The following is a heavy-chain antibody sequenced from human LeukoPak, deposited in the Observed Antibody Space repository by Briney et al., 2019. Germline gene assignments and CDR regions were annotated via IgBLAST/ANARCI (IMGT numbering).Heavy chain of an antibody. J-gene: IGHJ3*02. V-gene: IGHV3-21*01. D-gene: IGHD1-26*01. Sequence: PGGSLRLSCAASGFTFSSYSMNWVRQAPGKGLEWVSSISSSSSYIYYADSVKGRFTISRDNAKNSLYLQMNSLRAEDTAVYYCARVGGWEGYAFDIWGQGTMVTVSS. CDR2: ISSSSSYI. CDR3: ARVGGWEGYAFDI. CDR1: GFTFSSYS.